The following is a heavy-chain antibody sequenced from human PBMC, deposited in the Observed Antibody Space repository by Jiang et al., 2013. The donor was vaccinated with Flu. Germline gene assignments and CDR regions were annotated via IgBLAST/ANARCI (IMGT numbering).Heavy chain of an antibody. V-gene: IGHV4-59*08. Sequence: GSGLVKPSETLSLTCTVSGGSISSYYWSWIRQPPGKGLEWIGYIYYSGSTNYNPSLKSRVTISVDTSKNQFSLKLSSVTAADTAVYYCARHVGHYDSSGYYDYWGQGTLVTVSS. J-gene: IGHJ4*02. CDR1: GGSISSYY. CDR3: ARHVGHYDSSGYYDY. D-gene: IGHD3-22*01. CDR2: IYYSGST.